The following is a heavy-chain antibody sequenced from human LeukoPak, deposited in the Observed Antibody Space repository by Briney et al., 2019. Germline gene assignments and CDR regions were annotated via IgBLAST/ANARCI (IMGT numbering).Heavy chain of an antibody. D-gene: IGHD3-22*01. J-gene: IGHJ5*02. CDR2: INPNSGGT. CDR1: GYTFTGYY. Sequence: ASVKVSCKASGYTFTGYYMHWVRQAPGQGLEWMGRINPNSGGTNYAQKFQGRVTMTRDTSISTAYMELSRLRSDDTAVYYCARVKDAQYYYDSSGSNWFDPWGQGTLVTVSS. V-gene: IGHV1-2*06. CDR3: ARVKDAQYYYDSSGSNWFDP.